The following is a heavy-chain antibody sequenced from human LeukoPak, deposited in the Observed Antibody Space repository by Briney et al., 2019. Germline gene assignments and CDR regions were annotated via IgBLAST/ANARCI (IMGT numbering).Heavy chain of an antibody. CDR1: GDRVSSNSAA. CDR3: TRVRYSNSFYFYHMDV. D-gene: IGHD6-6*01. Sequence: SQTLSLTCAIFGDRVSSNSAAWHWIRQSPSRGLEWLGRAFYRSQWHTEYAPSVKSRITIKADTAKNQFSLQMNSVTPEDTAVYYCTRVRYSNSFYFYHMDVWGKGTTVTV. CDR2: AFYRSQWHT. V-gene: IGHV6-1*01. J-gene: IGHJ6*03.